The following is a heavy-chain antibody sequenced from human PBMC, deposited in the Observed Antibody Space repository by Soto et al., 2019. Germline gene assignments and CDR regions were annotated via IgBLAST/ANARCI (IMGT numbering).Heavy chain of an antibody. V-gene: IGHV3-66*01. J-gene: IGHJ2*01. CDR1: GFTVSSNS. D-gene: IGHD4-17*01. CDR2: IYSGGST. Sequence: EVQVVESGGGSVQPGGSLRLSCTASGFTVSSNSMSWVRQAPGKGLEWVSLIYSGGSTNYADSVKGRFSISRDNSKNMVYLQMNSLRVEDTAVYYCARVYGDYHTYWYFDLWGRGTLVTVSS. CDR3: ARVYGDYHTYWYFDL.